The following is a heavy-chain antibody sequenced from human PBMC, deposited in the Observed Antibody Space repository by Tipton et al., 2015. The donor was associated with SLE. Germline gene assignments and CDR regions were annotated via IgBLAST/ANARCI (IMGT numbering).Heavy chain of an antibody. V-gene: IGHV4-34*01. Sequence: TLSLTCDVYGGFLRDYFWNWVRQPPGMGLEWIGEIHHRGTTNYNPSLKSRVTISVDKSKSQFSLKLSSVTAADTAVYYCAGTNRLPYRVYFDSWGQGTLVTVSS. CDR3: AGTNRLPYRVYFDS. CDR1: GGFLRDYF. J-gene: IGHJ4*02. CDR2: IHHRGTT. D-gene: IGHD1-14*01.